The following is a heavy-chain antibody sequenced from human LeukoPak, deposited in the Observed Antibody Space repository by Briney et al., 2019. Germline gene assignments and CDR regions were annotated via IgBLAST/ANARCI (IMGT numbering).Heavy chain of an antibody. V-gene: IGHV4-34*01. CDR2: INHSGST. J-gene: IGHJ4*02. D-gene: IGHD6-13*01. CDR1: GGSFSGYY. Sequence: KPSETLSLTCAVDGGSFSGYYWSWIRQPPGKGLEWIGEINHSGSTNYNPSLKSRVTISVDTSKNQFSLKLSSVTAADTAVYYCARGCIAAAGPRVYFDYWGQGTLVTVSS. CDR3: ARGCIAAAGPRVYFDY.